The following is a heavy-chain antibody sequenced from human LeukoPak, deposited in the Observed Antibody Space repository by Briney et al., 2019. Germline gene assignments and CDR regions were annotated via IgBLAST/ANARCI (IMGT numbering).Heavy chain of an antibody. CDR1: GYTFTGYY. CDR2: INPTSGGT. D-gene: IGHD6-19*01. CDR3: ASSGQWLAYYFDY. V-gene: IGHV1-2*06. Sequence: ASVKVSCKASGYTFTGYYMHWVRQAPGQGLEWMGRINPTSGGTNYAQKFQGRVTMTRDTSISTAYMELSRLRSDDTAVYYCASSGQWLAYYFDYWGQGTLVTVSS. J-gene: IGHJ4*02.